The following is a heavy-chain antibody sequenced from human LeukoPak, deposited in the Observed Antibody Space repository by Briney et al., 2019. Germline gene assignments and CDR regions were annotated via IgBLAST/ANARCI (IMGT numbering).Heavy chain of an antibody. J-gene: IGHJ6*02. CDR3: ARGRSNYYGMDV. V-gene: IGHV4-59*01. CDR2: IYYNGNN. CDR1: DGSINSYY. D-gene: IGHD1-26*01. Sequence: SETLSLTCSVSDGSINSYYWNWTRRPPGKGLEWTGYIYYNGNNNYSPSLKCRVTMAVDTTKNLFSLKVSSVTAADTAVYYCARGRSNYYGMDVWGQGTTVTVSS.